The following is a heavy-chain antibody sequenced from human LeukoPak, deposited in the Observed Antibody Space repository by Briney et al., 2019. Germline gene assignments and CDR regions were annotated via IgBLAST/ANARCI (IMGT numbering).Heavy chain of an antibody. CDR1: GFTFFSYG. J-gene: IGHJ4*02. CDR3: ARDHYFDISGYLDY. CDR2: IRSDGSTK. D-gene: IGHD3-22*01. V-gene: IGHV3-30*02. Sequence: PGGSLRLSCAASGFTFFSYGMHWVRKAPGKGLEWVAFIRSDGSTKYYADSVKGRFTISRDNVKNSLYLEMNSLRVEDSAVYYCARDHYFDISGYLDYWGQGTPVTVSS.